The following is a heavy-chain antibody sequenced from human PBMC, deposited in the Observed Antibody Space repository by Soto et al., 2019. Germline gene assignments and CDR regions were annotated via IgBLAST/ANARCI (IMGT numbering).Heavy chain of an antibody. CDR2: IYDSENT. D-gene: IGHD3-9*01. CDR3: ARVDHRGYFAILTDY. J-gene: IGHJ4*02. Sequence: SETLSLTCTVSGGSISSGGHYWSWIRQHPGKGLEWIGHIYDSENTYYNPSFKSRVSISPDTSKNQFSLKLKSVTAADTAVYYCARVDHRGYFAILTDYWGQGTLVTVSS. CDR1: GGSISSGGHY. V-gene: IGHV4-31*03.